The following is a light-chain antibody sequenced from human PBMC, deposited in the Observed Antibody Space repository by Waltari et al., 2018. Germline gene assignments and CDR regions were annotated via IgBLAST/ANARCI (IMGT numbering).Light chain of an antibody. CDR2: GTA. CDR1: SSNLGAHYD. V-gene: IGLV1-40*01. J-gene: IGLJ2*01. Sequence: QSVLTQPPSVSGAPGQRVTISCTGSSSNLGAHYDVHWYQQLPGTAPKLLIYGTAPRAPGSPDRFSGSKSGPSASLAITGLQAEDEADYYCQSYDISLGIVVFGGGTKLTVL. CDR3: QSYDISLGIVV.